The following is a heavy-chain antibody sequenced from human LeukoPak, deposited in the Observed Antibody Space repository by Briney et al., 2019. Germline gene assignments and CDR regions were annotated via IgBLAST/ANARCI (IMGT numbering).Heavy chain of an antibody. J-gene: IGHJ4*02. V-gene: IGHV4-59*01. CDR3: AREGGDFWSGYYFDY. D-gene: IGHD3-3*01. Sequence: SETLSLTCTVSGDSISTYYWTWIRQPPGKGLEWIGYIYYSGSTNYNPSLKSRVTISVDTSKNQFSLKTSSVTAADTAVYYCAREGGDFWSGYYFDYWGQGTLVTVSS. CDR2: IYYSGST. CDR1: GDSISTYY.